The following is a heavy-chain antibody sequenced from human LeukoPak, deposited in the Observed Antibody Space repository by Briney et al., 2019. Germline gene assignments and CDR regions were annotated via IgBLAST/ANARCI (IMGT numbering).Heavy chain of an antibody. D-gene: IGHD3-9*01. V-gene: IGHV4-34*01. J-gene: IGHJ6*02. Sequence: SETLSLTCAVYGGSFSGYYWNWIRQPPGKGLKWIGEIDHSGSAKYNPSLKSRVTISADTPKKQFSLKLSSVTAADTAVYYCARTSGDWLSWAWIGVDVWGQGTTVTVSS. CDR3: ARTSGDWLSWAWIGVDV. CDR1: GGSFSGYY. CDR2: IDHSGSA.